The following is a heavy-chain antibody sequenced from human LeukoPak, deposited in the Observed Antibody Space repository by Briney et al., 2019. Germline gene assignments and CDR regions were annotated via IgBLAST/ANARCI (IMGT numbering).Heavy chain of an antibody. J-gene: IGHJ4*02. CDR1: GFTVSGNY. Sequence: SGGSLRLSCAASGFTVSGNYISWVRQSPGKGLEWVSVIYSGETTYYADSVKDRFTLSRDNFKNTVYLQMNSLRAEDTAVYYCARGYSSSSFFDYWGQGTLVTVSS. V-gene: IGHV3-66*01. D-gene: IGHD6-6*01. CDR2: IYSGETT. CDR3: ARGYSSSSFFDY.